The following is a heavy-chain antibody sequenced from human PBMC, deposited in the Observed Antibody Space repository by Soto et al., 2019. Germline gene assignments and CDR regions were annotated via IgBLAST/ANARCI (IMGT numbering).Heavy chain of an antibody. D-gene: IGHD2-21*02. V-gene: IGHV3-30-3*01. CDR1: GFTFSSYA. CDR3: ARDRTSVVVTLDY. Sequence: QVQLVESGGGVVQPGRSLRLSCAASGFTFSSYAMHWVRQAPGKGLEWVAVISYDGSNKYYADSVKGRFTISRDNSKNTLYLQMNSLRAEDKAVYYCARDRTSVVVTLDYWGQGTLVTVSS. J-gene: IGHJ4*02. CDR2: ISYDGSNK.